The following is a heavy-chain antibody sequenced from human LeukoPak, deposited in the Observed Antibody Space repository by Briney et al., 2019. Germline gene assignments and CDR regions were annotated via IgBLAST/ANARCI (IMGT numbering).Heavy chain of an antibody. D-gene: IGHD3-22*01. J-gene: IGHJ4*02. CDR1: GFTFSTYA. CDR2: ISPSGGST. Sequence: PGGSLRLSCAASGFTFSTYAMSWVRQAPGKGLEWVSCISPSGGSTYYADSVSGRFTISRDNSKNTLFLQMNSLRVEDTAVYFCAKDRRVIDYWGQGTLVTVSS. CDR3: AKDRRVIDY. V-gene: IGHV3-23*01.